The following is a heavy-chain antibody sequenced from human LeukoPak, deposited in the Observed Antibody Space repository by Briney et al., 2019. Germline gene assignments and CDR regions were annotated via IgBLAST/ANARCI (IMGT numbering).Heavy chain of an antibody. J-gene: IGHJ4*02. V-gene: IGHV3-33*03. Sequence: GRSLRLSCAASGFTFSDYGMQWVRQAPGKGLECLSVIWSGGRIADYAESVRGRFTISRDNSKNTVYLQMNILRAEDTAIYFCTRVATAGTWTDYWGQGTLVTVSS. CDR1: GFTFSDYG. CDR2: IWSGGRIA. D-gene: IGHD6-25*01. CDR3: TRVATAGTWTDY.